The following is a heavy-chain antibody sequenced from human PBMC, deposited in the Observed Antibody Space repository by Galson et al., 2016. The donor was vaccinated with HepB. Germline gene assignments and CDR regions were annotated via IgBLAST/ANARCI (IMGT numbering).Heavy chain of an antibody. Sequence: SLRLSCAVSGFTFNNAWMNWVRQAPGKGLEWVANIKQDGSDKYYVGSLKGRFTISRDNTKNSLYLQMNSLRAEDTAVYYCAKAASGWYHSFDYWGQGTLVTVSA. D-gene: IGHD6-19*01. V-gene: IGHV3-7*05. CDR2: IKQDGSDK. J-gene: IGHJ4*02. CDR3: AKAASGWYHSFDY. CDR1: GFTFNNAW.